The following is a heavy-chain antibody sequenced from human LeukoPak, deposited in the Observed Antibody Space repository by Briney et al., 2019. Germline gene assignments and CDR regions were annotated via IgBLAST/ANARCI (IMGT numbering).Heavy chain of an antibody. V-gene: IGHV3-23*01. J-gene: IGHJ4*02. D-gene: IGHD3-10*01. CDR2: ITRSGAGT. CDR3: VKGFVHPTYYFDY. CDR1: GFTFSSYA. Sequence: GGSLRLSCAASGFTFSSYAMMWVRQAPGKRLEWISSITRSGAGTYYADSVRGRFTISRDNSDNTLYLQVNSLRAEDTAVYFCVKGFVHPTYYFDYWGQGTLVTV.